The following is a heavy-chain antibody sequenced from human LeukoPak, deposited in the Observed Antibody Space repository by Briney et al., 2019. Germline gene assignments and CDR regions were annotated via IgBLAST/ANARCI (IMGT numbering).Heavy chain of an antibody. CDR2: IRSKTDGGTT. CDR1: GFTFSNAW. CDR3: TTEYYGSLNY. D-gene: IGHD1-26*01. Sequence: KPGGSLRLSCAASGFTFSNAWMTWVRQAPGKGLEWVGRIRSKTDGGTTEYAAPVKGRFTISRDDSKNTLYLQMNSLITEDTAVYFCTTEYYGSLNYWGQGTLVTVSS. J-gene: IGHJ4*02. V-gene: IGHV3-15*01.